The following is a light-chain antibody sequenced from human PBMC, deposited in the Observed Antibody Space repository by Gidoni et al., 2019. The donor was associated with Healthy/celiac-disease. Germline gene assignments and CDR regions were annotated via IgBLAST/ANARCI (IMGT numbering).Light chain of an antibody. J-gene: IGKJ1*01. CDR1: PSISSW. CDR2: KSS. Sequence: DIQMTQSPSTLSAYVGDRVTITCRASPSISSWLAWYQQQPGKAPKLLIYKSSSLESGVPSRFSGSGSGTEFTLTISSLQPDDFATYYCQQYNSYWWTFGQGTKVEI. CDR3: QQYNSYWWT. V-gene: IGKV1-5*03.